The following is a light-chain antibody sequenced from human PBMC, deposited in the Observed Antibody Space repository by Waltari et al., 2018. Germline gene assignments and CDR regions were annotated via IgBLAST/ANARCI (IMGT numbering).Light chain of an antibody. CDR1: QGVSRA. CDR2: GAS. J-gene: IGKJ1*01. V-gene: IGKV3-20*01. Sequence: EIVLTQSPGTLSLSPGERATLFCRASQGVSRALGWYQQDPGKAPRLLIYGASNRATGRPDRFSGSESGTDFGLILSRLEPQYLAGYYCRHSVSLPVTFGQGTKVEIK. CDR3: RHSVSLPVT.